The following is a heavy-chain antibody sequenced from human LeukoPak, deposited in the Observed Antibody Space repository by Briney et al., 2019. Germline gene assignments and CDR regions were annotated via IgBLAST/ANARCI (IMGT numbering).Heavy chain of an antibody. D-gene: IGHD6-13*01. CDR3: ARAAPGEIAAALDY. Sequence: PGGSLGLSCAASRFTFSSYGMHWVRQAPGKGLEWVAVIWYDGSIKDYADSVKGRFTISRDNSRNTLYLQMNSLRVEDTALYYCARAAPGEIAAALDYWGQGTLVTVSS. J-gene: IGHJ4*02. V-gene: IGHV3-33*01. CDR2: IWYDGSIK. CDR1: RFTFSSYG.